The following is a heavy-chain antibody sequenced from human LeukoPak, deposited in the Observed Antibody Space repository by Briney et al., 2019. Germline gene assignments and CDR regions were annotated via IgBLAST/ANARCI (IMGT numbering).Heavy chain of an antibody. Sequence: SETLCLTCAVYGGSFRVYYSSSISDRPRGGLECIGEINQSLNTNYNLCLKSRATISVDTAKSQFSLKLSSVTAADTAVYYCARGVVVVVIRRQVDFDYWGQGTLVTVSS. J-gene: IGHJ4*02. CDR3: ARGVVVVVIRRQVDFDY. CDR2: INQSLNT. CDR1: GGSFRVYY. D-gene: IGHD3-22*01. V-gene: IGHV4-34*01.